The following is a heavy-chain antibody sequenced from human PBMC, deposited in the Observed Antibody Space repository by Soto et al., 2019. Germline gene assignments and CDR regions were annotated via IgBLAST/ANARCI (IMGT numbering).Heavy chain of an antibody. D-gene: IGHD2-2*01. CDR3: ARDRGYCSSTSCYGPYYYYYGMDV. V-gene: IGHV3-30-3*01. CDR2: ISYDGSNK. Sequence: GGSLRLSCAASGFTFSSYAMHWVRQAPGKGLEWVAVISYDGSNKYYADSVKGRFTISRDNSKNTLYLQMNSLRAEDTAVYYCARDRGYCSSTSCYGPYYYYYGMDVWGQGTTVTVSS. J-gene: IGHJ6*02. CDR1: GFTFSSYA.